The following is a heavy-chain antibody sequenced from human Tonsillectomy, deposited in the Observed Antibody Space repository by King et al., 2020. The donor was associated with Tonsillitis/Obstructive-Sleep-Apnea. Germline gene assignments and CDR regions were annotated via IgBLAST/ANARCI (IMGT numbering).Heavy chain of an antibody. Sequence: VQLVESGGGVVQPGRSLRLSCAASGFTFSSYGMHWVRQAPGKGLEWVAVIWYDGSNKYYADSVKGRFTISRDNSKNTLYLQMNSLRAEDTAVYYCAKESLHPTNYYYYYDSSGQGRYFDYWGQGTLVTVSS. CDR2: IWYDGSNK. V-gene: IGHV3-33*06. J-gene: IGHJ4*02. D-gene: IGHD3-22*01. CDR3: AKESLHPTNYYYYYDSSGQGRYFDY. CDR1: GFTFSSYG.